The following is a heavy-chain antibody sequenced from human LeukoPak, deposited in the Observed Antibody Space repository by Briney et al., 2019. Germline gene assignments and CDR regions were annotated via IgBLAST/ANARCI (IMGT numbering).Heavy chain of an antibody. CDR1: GYTFTGYY. CDR2: INPNSGGT. D-gene: IGHD6-19*01. J-gene: IGHJ4*02. Sequence: GASVKVSCKASGYTFTGYYMHWVRQAPGQGLEWMGWINPNSGGTNYAQKFQGRVTMTRDTSISTAYMELSRLRSDDTAVYYCARDNSSGWYHPPFDYWGQGTLVTVSS. V-gene: IGHV1-2*02. CDR3: ARDNSSGWYHPPFDY.